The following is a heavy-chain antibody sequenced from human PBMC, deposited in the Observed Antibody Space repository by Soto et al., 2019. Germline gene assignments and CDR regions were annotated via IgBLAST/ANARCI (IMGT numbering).Heavy chain of an antibody. D-gene: IGHD3-3*01. V-gene: IGHV4-4*07. J-gene: IGHJ4*02. CDR3: ARSQYEFWSGYYFDY. CDR2: IYTSGTN. CDR1: GGSIRSWGDF. Sequence: SETLSLTCPVSGGSIRSWGDFWSWIRQRPGKGLEWIGRIYTSGTNNYNPSLKSRVTMSVDTSKNQFSLKLSSVTAADTAVYYCARSQYEFWSGYYFDYWRQGTLVTVSS.